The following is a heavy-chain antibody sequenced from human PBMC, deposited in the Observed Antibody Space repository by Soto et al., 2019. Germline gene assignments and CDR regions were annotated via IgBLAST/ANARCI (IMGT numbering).Heavy chain of an antibody. CDR3: AKDLGIAVAYYYMDV. CDR2: ISGSGGST. J-gene: IGHJ6*03. V-gene: IGHV3-23*01. CDR1: GFTFSSYA. Sequence: PEGSLRLSCAASGFTFSSYAMSWVRQAPGKGLEWVSAISGSGGSTYYADSVKGRFTISRDNSKNTLYLQMNSLRAEDTAVYYCAKDLGIAVAYYYMDVWGKGTTVTVSS. D-gene: IGHD6-19*01.